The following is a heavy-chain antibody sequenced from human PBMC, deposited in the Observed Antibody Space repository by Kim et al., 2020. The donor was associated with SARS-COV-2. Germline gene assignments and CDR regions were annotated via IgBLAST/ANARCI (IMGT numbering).Heavy chain of an antibody. CDR3: ARRENYGSGSHSDY. V-gene: IGHV5-10-1*01. CDR2: IDPSDSYT. Sequence: GASLKISCKGSGYSFSSYWITWVRQMPGKGLEWMGRIDPSDSYTNYSPSFQGHVTISTDKSISTAYLQWSSSLKASDTAMYYCARRENYGSGSHSDYWGQGTLVTVSS. J-gene: IGHJ4*02. D-gene: IGHD3-10*01. CDR1: GYSFSSYW.